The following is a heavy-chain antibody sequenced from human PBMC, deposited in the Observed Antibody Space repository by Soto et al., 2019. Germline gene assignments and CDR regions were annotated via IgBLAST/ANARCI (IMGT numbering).Heavy chain of an antibody. V-gene: IGHV1-69*01. CDR2: IIPLFGTA. J-gene: IGHJ5*02. CDR3: ARGYSGDFQNWFDP. CDR1: GGTFSSYA. D-gene: IGHD4-17*01. Sequence: QVQLVQSGAEVKKPGSSVKVSCKASGGTFSSYAISWVRQAPGQGLEWMGGIIPLFGTAHYAQKFQGRVTITADESTSTAYMELSSLRSEETAVYYCARGYSGDFQNWFDPWGQGTLVTVAS.